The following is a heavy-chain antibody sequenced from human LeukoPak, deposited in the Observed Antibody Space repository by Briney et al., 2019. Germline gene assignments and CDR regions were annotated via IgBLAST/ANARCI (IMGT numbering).Heavy chain of an antibody. CDR2: INPNSGGT. V-gene: IGHV1-2*02. Sequence: ASVKVSCKASGYTFTGYYMHWVRQAPGQGLEWMGWINPNSGGTNYAQKFQGTVTLTRDTSIRTAFMEVSSLRFDDTAVYFCARGLGRSGFYSKHWLDPWGQGTLVTVSS. CDR1: GYTFTGYY. D-gene: IGHD3-22*01. CDR3: ARGLGRSGFYSKHWLDP. J-gene: IGHJ5*02.